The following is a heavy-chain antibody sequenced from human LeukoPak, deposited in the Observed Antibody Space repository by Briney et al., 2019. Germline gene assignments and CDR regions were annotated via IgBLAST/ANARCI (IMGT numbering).Heavy chain of an antibody. Sequence: ASVKVSRKASGYTFTSYGISWVRQAPGQELEWMGWISAYNGNTNYAPKLQGRVTMTTDTSTSTAYMELRSPRSDDTAVYYCAREELLRYFDWQRYHYYYGMVVWGQGPTVTVSS. D-gene: IGHD3-9*01. CDR2: ISAYNGNT. CDR1: GYTFTSYG. V-gene: IGHV1-18*01. J-gene: IGHJ6*02. CDR3: AREELLRYFDWQRYHYYYGMVV.